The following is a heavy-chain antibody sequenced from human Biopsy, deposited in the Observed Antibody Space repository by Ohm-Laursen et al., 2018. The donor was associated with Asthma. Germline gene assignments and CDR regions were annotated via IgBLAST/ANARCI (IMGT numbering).Heavy chain of an antibody. CDR2: LIPVLGTA. J-gene: IGHJ6*02. V-gene: IGHV1-69*13. D-gene: IGHD5-12*01. Sequence: SVKASCKVSGDSLGSFINYAISWVRQAPRQGLEWMGGLIPVLGTADYAPMFEGRVTITADESTSTAYLELTSLRFEDTAVYYCARGYSGTDRIVYYYSGMEVWGQGTTVTVS. CDR1: GDSLGSFINYA. CDR3: ARGYSGTDRIVYYYSGMEV.